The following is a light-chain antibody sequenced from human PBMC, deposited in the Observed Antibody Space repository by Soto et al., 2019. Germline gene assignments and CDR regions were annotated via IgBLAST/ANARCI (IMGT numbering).Light chain of an antibody. V-gene: IGLV2-14*01. CDR2: EVS. Sequence: QSVLTQPASVSGSPGQSITISCTGTSSDVGGYNYVSWYQQHPGKAPKLMIYEVSNRPSGVSNRFSGSKSGNTASLTIYGLQAEDEADYYCSSYTSSSTPVVFGGGTQLTVL. J-gene: IGLJ2*01. CDR3: SSYTSSSTPVV. CDR1: SSDVGGYNY.